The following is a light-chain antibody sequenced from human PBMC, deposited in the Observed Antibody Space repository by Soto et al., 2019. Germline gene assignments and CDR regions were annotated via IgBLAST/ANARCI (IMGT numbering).Light chain of an antibody. CDR2: RNS. Sequence: QSVLTQPPSVSGAPGQRVTISCTGSSSNIGAGYDVHWYQQLPGTAPKLLISRNSNRPSGVPDRFSASKSGTSASLVITGLQPEDEADYYCQSYDSSLSGLFGGGTKLTV. J-gene: IGLJ2*01. CDR1: SSNIGAGYD. V-gene: IGLV1-40*01. CDR3: QSYDSSLSGL.